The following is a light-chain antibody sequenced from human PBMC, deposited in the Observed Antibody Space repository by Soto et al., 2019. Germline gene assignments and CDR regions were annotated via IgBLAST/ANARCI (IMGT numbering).Light chain of an antibody. J-gene: IGLJ2*01. Sequence: QAVVTQPPSVSEAPRQRVTISCSGSSSNIGKNAVNWYQQFPGKAPKLLIYYDDLLPSGISDRFSASKSGTSASLAISGLKSEDEADYYCAVWDDSLNAPLFGGGTQLTVL. CDR2: YDD. CDR1: SSNIGKNA. V-gene: IGLV1-36*01. CDR3: AVWDDSLNAPL.